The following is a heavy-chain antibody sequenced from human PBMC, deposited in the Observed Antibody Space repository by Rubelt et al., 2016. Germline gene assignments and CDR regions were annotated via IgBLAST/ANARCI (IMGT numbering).Heavy chain of an antibody. CDR2: INHSGST. CDR1: GGSFSGYY. CDR3: ARGRRGSSSWLGRDYYGMDV. J-gene: IGHJ6*02. D-gene: IGHD6-13*01. V-gene: IGHV4-34*01. Sequence: QVQLQQWGAGLLKPSETLSLTCAVYGGSFSGYYWSWIRQPPGKGLEWIGEINHSGSTNYNPSLKSRGTRSVDTSKNQLSLKLSSGTAADTAVYYCARGRRGSSSWLGRDYYGMDVWGQGTTVTVSS.